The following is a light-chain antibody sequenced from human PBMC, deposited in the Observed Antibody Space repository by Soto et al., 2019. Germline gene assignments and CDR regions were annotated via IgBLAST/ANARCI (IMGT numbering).Light chain of an antibody. J-gene: IGKJ1*01. CDR2: KAS. V-gene: IGKV1-5*03. CDR1: QSISSW. CDR3: QQYNSYWT. Sequence: DIQITQSPSTLSSSVLETLTITCRASQSISSWLAWYQQKPGKAPKLLIYKASSLESGVPSRFSGSGSGTEFTLTISSLQPDDFATYYCQQYNSYWTFGQGTKVDIK.